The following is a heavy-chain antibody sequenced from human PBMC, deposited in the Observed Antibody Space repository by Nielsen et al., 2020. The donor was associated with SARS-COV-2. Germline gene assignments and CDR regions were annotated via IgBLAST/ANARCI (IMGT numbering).Heavy chain of an antibody. V-gene: IGHV5-51*01. CDR2: ICPADSDT. J-gene: IGHJ4*02. CDR1: GYSFISYC. D-gene: IGHD1-7*01. Sequence: GESLKISCKGSGYSFISYCIAWVRQMPGKGLEWMGIICPADSDTRYNPSFQGQVTISADKSITTAYLQWSSLKASDTAMYYCATAYNGNYYWDYWGQGTLVTVSS. CDR3: ATAYNGNYYWDY.